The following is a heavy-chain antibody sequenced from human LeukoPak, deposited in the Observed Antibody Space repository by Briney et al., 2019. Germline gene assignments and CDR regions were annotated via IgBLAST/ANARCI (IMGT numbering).Heavy chain of an antibody. Sequence: GGSLRLSCGASGFTFSSYAMAWIRQAPGRGLEWVSAISGPGGSTYFADSVKGRFTISRDNFKNTLYLQMNSLRAEDTALYYCAKAVIPSGGPRDSWGQGTLVTVSS. J-gene: IGHJ4*02. V-gene: IGHV3-23*01. CDR3: AKAVIPSGGPRDS. D-gene: IGHD2-15*01. CDR1: GFTFSSYA. CDR2: ISGPGGST.